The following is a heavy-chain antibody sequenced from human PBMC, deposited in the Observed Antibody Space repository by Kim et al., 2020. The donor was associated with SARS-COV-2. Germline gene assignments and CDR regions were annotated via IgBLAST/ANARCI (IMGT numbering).Heavy chain of an antibody. CDR3: ARDVCSGGSCYSFLSDY. CDR2: ISSSSSYI. Sequence: GGSLRLSCAASGFTFSSYSMNWVRQAPGKGLEWVSSISSSSSYIYYADSVKGRFTISRDNAKNSLYLQMNSLRAEDTAVYYCARDVCSGGSCYSFLSDYWGQGTLVTVSS. CDR1: GFTFSSYS. V-gene: IGHV3-21*01. D-gene: IGHD2-15*01. J-gene: IGHJ4*02.